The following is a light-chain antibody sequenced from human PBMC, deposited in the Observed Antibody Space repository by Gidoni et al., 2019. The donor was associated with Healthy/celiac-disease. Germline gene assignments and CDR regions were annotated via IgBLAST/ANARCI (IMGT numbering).Light chain of an antibody. CDR2: GAS. Sequence: DIVMPHSPATLSVSPGERATLSCRASQSVSSNLAWSQQIPGQAPRLLIYGASTRATGITARFSGSGSGTEFTLTISSLQSEDFAVYYCQQYNSWPLTFGGGTKVEIK. CDR1: QSVSSN. V-gene: IGKV3-15*01. CDR3: QQYNSWPLT. J-gene: IGKJ4*01.